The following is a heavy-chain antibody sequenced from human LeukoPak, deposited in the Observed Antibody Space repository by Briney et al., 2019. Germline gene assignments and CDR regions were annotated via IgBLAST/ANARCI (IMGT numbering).Heavy chain of an antibody. D-gene: IGHD3-16*01. J-gene: IGHJ4*02. CDR2: IKQDGSEK. V-gene: IGHV3-7*01. CDR3: ARILVYRPGGEAFDY. CDR1: GFTFSSYW. Sequence: GGSLRLSCAASGFTFSSYWMSWVRQAPGKGLEWVANIKQDGSEKYYVDSVKGRFTISRDNAKNSLYLQMNSLRAEDTAVYYCARILVYRPGGEAFDYWGQGPLVTVSS.